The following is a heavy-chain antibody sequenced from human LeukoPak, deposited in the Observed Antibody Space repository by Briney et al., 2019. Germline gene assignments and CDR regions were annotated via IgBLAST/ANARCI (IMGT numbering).Heavy chain of an antibody. Sequence: PGGSLRLSCAASGFTFSSYAMSWVRQAPGKGLELVSAISGSGGSTYYADSVKGRFTISRDNSKDTLYLQMNSLRAEDTAVYYCAKDLTLIAVAGIDSGFDYWGQGTLVTVSS. CDR3: AKDLTLIAVAGIDSGFDY. V-gene: IGHV3-23*01. CDR1: GFTFSSYA. D-gene: IGHD6-19*01. CDR2: ISGSGGST. J-gene: IGHJ4*02.